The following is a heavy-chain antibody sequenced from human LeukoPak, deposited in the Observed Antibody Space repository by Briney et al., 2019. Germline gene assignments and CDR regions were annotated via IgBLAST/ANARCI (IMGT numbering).Heavy chain of an antibody. J-gene: IGHJ5*02. V-gene: IGHV3-13*01. Sequence: GGSLRLSCAASGFTFSSYDMHWVRQAPGKGLEWVSAISTAGDTYYPGSVKGRFTISRENAKNSLYLQVTSLRAGDTAVYYCARGSQSWFDPWGQGTLVTVSS. CDR3: ARGSQSWFDP. D-gene: IGHD4-11*01. CDR1: GFTFSSYD. CDR2: ISTAGDT.